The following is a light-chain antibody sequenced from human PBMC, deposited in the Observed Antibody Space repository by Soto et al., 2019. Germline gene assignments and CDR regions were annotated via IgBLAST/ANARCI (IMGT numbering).Light chain of an antibody. J-gene: IGKJ1*01. CDR3: QQYASLWT. CDR1: QTINSW. Sequence: DIQMTQSPSTLSASVGDRVTITCRASQTINSWLAWYQQKPGKAPKLLIYKASTLESGVPSRFRGSGSGTEFTLTISSLQHDDFATYYCQQYASLWTFGQGTKVEIK. V-gene: IGKV1-5*03. CDR2: KAS.